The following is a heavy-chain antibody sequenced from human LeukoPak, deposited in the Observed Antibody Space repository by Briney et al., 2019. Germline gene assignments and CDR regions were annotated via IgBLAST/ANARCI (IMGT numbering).Heavy chain of an antibody. Sequence: GGSLRLSCAATGFTSVNYAMSWVRQAPGKGLEWVSAISGSGDSTFNADSVRGRFTISRDNSKNTLYLQMNSLRAEDTALYYCATSTVAKYDYWGQGTLVAVSS. V-gene: IGHV3-23*01. CDR1: GFTSVNYA. CDR2: ISGSGDST. CDR3: ATSTVAKYDY. J-gene: IGHJ4*02. D-gene: IGHD4-11*01.